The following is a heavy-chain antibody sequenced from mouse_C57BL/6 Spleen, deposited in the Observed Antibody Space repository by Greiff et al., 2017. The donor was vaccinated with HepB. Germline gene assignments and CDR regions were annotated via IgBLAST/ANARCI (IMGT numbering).Heavy chain of an antibody. V-gene: IGHV1-82*01. Sequence: VQLQQSGPELVKPGASVKISCKASGYAFSSSWMNWVKQRPGKGLEWIGRIYPGDGDTNYNGKFKDKATLTVDKSSSTAYMQLSSLTSEDSAVYYCARVGVGPDYWGQGTTLTVSS. CDR2: IYPGDGDT. J-gene: IGHJ2*01. CDR3: ARVGVGPDY. CDR1: GYAFSSSW. D-gene: IGHD1-1*02.